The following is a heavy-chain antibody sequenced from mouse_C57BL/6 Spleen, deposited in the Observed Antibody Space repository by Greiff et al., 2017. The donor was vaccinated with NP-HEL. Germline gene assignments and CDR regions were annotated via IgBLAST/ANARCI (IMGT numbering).Heavy chain of an antibody. CDR2: IYPSDSET. V-gene: IGHV1-61*01. D-gene: IGHD2-4*01. CDR3: ARRYYDYGNYAMDY. Sequence: QVQLKQPGAELVRPGSSVKLSCKASGYTFTSYWMDWVKQRPGQGLEWIGNIYPSDSETHYNQKFKDKATLTVDKSSSTAYMQLSSLTSEDSAVYYCARRYYDYGNYAMDYWGQGTSVTVSP. CDR1: GYTFTSYW. J-gene: IGHJ4*01.